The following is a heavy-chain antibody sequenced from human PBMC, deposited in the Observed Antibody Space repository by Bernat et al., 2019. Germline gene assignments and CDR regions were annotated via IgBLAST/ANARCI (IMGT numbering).Heavy chain of an antibody. CDR2: VDWDDGK. J-gene: IGHJ4*02. Sequence: QVTLRESGPALVKPTQTLTLTCTFSGFSLTTDGMCVSWIRQPPGKALKWLARVDWDDGKSYSTSLRARLTISRDTSKNQVALTMTNVDSADTGTYYCARNRGFGYGGAYFDSWGQGILVTVST. CDR3: ARNRGFGYGGAYFDS. V-gene: IGHV2-70*15. D-gene: IGHD5-18*01. CDR1: GFSLTTDGMC.